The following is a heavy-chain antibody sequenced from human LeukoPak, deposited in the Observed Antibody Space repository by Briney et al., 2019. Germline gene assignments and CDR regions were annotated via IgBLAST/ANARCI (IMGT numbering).Heavy chain of an antibody. D-gene: IGHD3-10*01. J-gene: IGHJ6*03. CDR3: ASGSGSYRTPYYYMDV. CDR2: IYSGGST. CDR1: GFTVSSNY. Sequence: GGSLRLSCAASGFTVSSNYMSWVRQAPGKGLEWVSVIYSGGSTYYSDSVKGRFTISRDNSKNTLYLQMNSLRAEDTAVYYCASGSGSYRTPYYYMDVWGTGTTVTVSS. V-gene: IGHV3-53*01.